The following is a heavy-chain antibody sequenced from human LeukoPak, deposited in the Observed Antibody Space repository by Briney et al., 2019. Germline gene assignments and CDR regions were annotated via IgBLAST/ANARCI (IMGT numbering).Heavy chain of an antibody. D-gene: IGHD3-10*01. J-gene: IGHJ6*03. CDR3: ASGSGSYRTPYYYMDV. CDR2: IYSGGST. CDR1: GFTVSSNY. Sequence: GGSLRLSCAASGFTVSSNYMSWVRQAPGKGLEWVSVIYSGGSTYYSDSVKGRFTISRDNSKNTLYLQMNSLRAEDTAVYYCASGSGSYRTPYYYMDVWGTGTTVTVSS. V-gene: IGHV3-53*01.